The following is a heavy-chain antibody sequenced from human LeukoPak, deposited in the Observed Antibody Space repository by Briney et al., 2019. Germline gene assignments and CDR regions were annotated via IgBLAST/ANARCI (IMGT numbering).Heavy chain of an antibody. CDR1: GYTFTSYG. CDR3: ARSDCSSTSCYDAFDI. D-gene: IGHD2-2*01. J-gene: IGHJ3*02. V-gene: IGHV1-18*01. CDR2: ISAYNGNT. Sequence: ASVKVSCKASGYTFTSYGISWVRQAPGQGLEWMGWISAYNGNTNYAQKLQGRVTMTTDTSTSTAYIELRSLRSDDTAVYYCARSDCSSTSCYDAFDIWGQGTMVTVSS.